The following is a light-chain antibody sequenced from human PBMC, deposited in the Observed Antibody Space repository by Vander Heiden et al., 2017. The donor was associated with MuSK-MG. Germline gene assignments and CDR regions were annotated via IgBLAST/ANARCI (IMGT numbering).Light chain of an antibody. CDR2: DAS. V-gene: IGKV3-11*01. J-gene: IGKJ2*01. CDR3: QQHSNWPPYT. Sequence: EIVLTQSPATLSLSPGERATLSCRASQSVSSYLAWYQQKPGQAPRLLIYDASNRATGIPARFSGSGYGTDFTLTISSREPEDFAVYYCQQHSNWPPYTFGQGTKLXIK. CDR1: QSVSSY.